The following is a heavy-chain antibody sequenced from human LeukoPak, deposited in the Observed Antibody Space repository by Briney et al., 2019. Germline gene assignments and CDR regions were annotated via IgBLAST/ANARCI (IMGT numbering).Heavy chain of an antibody. V-gene: IGHV3-48*04. CDR1: GFTFSSYG. CDR2: ISFTRRTK. Sequence: PGGSLRLSCAASGFTFSSYGMHWVRQAPGKGLEWVSSISFTRRTKYYADSVKGRYTMSTDNAKNSLSLQMNSLRVEDTALYYCARVFTGTYLDYYFDYWGQGTLVTVSS. CDR3: ARVFTGTYLDYYFDY. J-gene: IGHJ4*02. D-gene: IGHD3-9*01.